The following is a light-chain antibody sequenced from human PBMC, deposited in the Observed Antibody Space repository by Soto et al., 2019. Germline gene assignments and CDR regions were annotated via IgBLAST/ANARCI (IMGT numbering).Light chain of an antibody. J-gene: IGKJ1*01. V-gene: IGKV1-39*01. Sequence: DIHMTQSPSSLSSSFGDRVTITFLASQSISSYLNWYQQKPGKAPKLLIYAASSLQSGVPSRFSGSGSGTDFTLTISSLQPEDFATYYCQQSYSTPRTFGQGTKVDIK. CDR3: QQSYSTPRT. CDR1: QSISSY. CDR2: AAS.